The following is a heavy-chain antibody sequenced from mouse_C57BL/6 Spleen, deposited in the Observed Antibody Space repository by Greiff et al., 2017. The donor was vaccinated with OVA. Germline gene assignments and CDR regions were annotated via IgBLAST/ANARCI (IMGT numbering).Heavy chain of an antibody. Sequence: QVQLQQPGAELVMPGASVKLSCKASGYTFTSYWMHWVKQRPGQGLEWIGEIDPSDSYTNYNQKFKGKSTLTVDKSSSTAYMQLSSLTSEDSAVYSRARNYYGRGACVFDYWGQGTTVTVAS. CDR1: GYTFTSYW. J-gene: IGHJ2*01. V-gene: IGHV1-69*01. D-gene: IGHD1-1*01. CDR3: ARNYYGRGACVFDY. CDR2: IDPSDSYT.